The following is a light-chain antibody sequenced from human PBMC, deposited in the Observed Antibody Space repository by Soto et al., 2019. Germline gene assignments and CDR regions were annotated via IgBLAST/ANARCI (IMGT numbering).Light chain of an antibody. J-gene: IGLJ3*02. CDR1: SSDIGSYNL. Sequence: QSALTQPASVSGSLGQSISISCTGTSSDIGSYNLVSWYQRYPGKAPKLMILEVSERPSGVSNRFSGSKSGDTASLTISGLQAEDEADYYCCSYAGSGKVVFGGGTKLTVL. CDR2: EVS. CDR3: CSYAGSGKVV. V-gene: IGLV2-23*02.